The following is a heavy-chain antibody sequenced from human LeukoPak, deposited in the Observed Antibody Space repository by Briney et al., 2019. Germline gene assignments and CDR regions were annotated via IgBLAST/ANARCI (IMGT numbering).Heavy chain of an antibody. CDR3: AKGYYDSSGYYTAFDY. Sequence: GGSLRLSCAASGLTFSTYGMDWVRQAPGKGLEWVSGISWNSGSIGYADSVKGRFTISRDNAKNSLYLQMNSLRAEDMALYYCAKGYYDSSGYYTAFDYWGQGTLVTVSS. J-gene: IGHJ4*02. CDR1: GLTFSTYG. D-gene: IGHD3-22*01. V-gene: IGHV3-9*03. CDR2: ISWNSGSI.